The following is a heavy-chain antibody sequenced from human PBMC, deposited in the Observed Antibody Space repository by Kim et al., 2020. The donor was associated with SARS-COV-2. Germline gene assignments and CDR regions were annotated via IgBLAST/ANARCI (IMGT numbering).Heavy chain of an antibody. CDR2: INHSGST. V-gene: IGHV4-34*01. CDR3: ARAPPDGDYGDY. Sequence: SETLSLTCAVYGGSFSGYYWSWIRQPPGKGLEWIGEINHSGSTNYNPSLKSRVTISVDTSKNQFSLKLSSVTAADTAVYYCARAPPDGDYGDYWGQGTLV. D-gene: IGHD4-17*01. CDR1: GGSFSGYY. J-gene: IGHJ4*02.